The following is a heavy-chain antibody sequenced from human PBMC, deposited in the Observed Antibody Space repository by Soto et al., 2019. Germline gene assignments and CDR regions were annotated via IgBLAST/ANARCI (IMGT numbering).Heavy chain of an antibody. V-gene: IGHV3-9*01. J-gene: IGHJ5*02. CDR1: GFTFDDYA. CDR3: ARLRGNNWFDP. D-gene: IGHD3-16*01. Sequence: SLRLSCAASGFTFDDYAMHWVRQAPGKGLEWVSGISWNSGSIGCADSVKGRFTISRDNAKNSLYLQMNSLRAEDTALYYCARLRGNNWFDPWGQGTLVTVSS. CDR2: ISWNSGSI.